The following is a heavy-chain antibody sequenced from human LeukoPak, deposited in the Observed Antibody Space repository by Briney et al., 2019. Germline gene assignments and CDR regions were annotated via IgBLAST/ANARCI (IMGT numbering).Heavy chain of an antibody. J-gene: IGHJ5*02. CDR2: INPNTGGT. CDR3: ARADRLDGGPYLIGP. V-gene: IGHV1-2*02. CDR1: GYTFTHYY. D-gene: IGHD2-21*01. Sequence: ASVKVSCKTSGYTFTHYYMHWVRQAPGQGLEWMGWINPNTGGTSSAQKFQGRVTMTRDTSITTVYMEVKWLTSGDTAIYYCARADRLDGGPYLIGPWGQGTLVTVSS.